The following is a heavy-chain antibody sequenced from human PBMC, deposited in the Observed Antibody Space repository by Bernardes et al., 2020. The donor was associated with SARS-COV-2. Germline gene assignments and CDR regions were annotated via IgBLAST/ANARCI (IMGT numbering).Heavy chain of an antibody. V-gene: IGHV1-3*01. CDR2: INAGAGNT. Sequence: ASVKVSCKASGYTFTTNAMHWVRQAPGHRPAWMGWINAGAGNTKYSQILQDRVTITRDTSARTVYMELRRLRFEDTAVYYCVRDTDGSGSYYTPKLDYWGQGTLVTVSS. J-gene: IGHJ4*02. CDR1: GYTFTTNA. CDR3: VRDTDGSGSYYTPKLDY. D-gene: IGHD3-10*01.